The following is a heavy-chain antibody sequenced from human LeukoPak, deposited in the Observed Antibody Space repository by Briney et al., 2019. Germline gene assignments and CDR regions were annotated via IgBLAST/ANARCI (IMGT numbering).Heavy chain of an antibody. J-gene: IGHJ4*02. CDR2: ISSSGSTI. CDR3: ARDLSGVTGYTYGRGIDY. V-gene: IGHV3-48*03. Sequence: PGGSLRLSCAASGFTFSSYEMNWVRQAPGKGLEWVSYISSSGSTIYYADSVKGRFTISRDNAKTSLYLQMNSLRAEDTAAYYCARDLSGVTGYTYGRGIDYWGQGTLVTVSS. D-gene: IGHD5-18*01. CDR1: GFTFSSYE.